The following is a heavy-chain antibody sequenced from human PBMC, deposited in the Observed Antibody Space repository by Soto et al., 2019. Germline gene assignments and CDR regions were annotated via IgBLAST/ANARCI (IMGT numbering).Heavy chain of an antibody. J-gene: IGHJ4*02. CDR1: GYSFSTYW. Sequence: GESLKISCEGSGYSFSTYWIGWVRQMPGKGLEWMGIIFPADSDTRYRPSFQGQVTISADKSINTAYLQWSSLKASDTAMYYCAFPYGDSLFGNYWGQGTLVTVSS. CDR2: IFPADSDT. CDR3: AFPYGDSLFGNY. V-gene: IGHV5-51*01. D-gene: IGHD4-17*01.